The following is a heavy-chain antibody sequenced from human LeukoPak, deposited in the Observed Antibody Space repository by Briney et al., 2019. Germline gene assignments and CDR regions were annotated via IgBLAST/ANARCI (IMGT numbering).Heavy chain of an antibody. J-gene: IGHJ4*02. Sequence: GGSLRLSCAASGFTFSSYGMHWVRQAPGKGLEWVAFIRYDGSNKYYADSVKGRFTISRDNSKNTLYLQMNSLRAEDTAVYYCAKDGSGRYSGYDSGYWGQGTLVTVSS. D-gene: IGHD5-12*01. CDR2: IRYDGSNK. CDR1: GFTFSSYG. CDR3: AKDGSGRYSGYDSGY. V-gene: IGHV3-30*02.